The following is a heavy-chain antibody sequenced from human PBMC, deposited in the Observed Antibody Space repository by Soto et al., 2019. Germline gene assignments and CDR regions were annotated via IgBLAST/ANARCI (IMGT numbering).Heavy chain of an antibody. V-gene: IGHV4-31*03. CDR3: ARTVVGFVVVPAASVQYYYMDV. CDR1: GGSISSGGYY. CDR2: IYYSGST. Sequence: PSETLSLTCTVSGGSISSGGYYWSWIRQHPGKGLEWIGYIYYSGSTYYNPSLKSRVTISVDTSKNQFSLKLSSVTAADTAVYYCARTVVGFVVVPAASVQYYYMDVWGKGTTVTVSS. D-gene: IGHD2-2*01. J-gene: IGHJ6*03.